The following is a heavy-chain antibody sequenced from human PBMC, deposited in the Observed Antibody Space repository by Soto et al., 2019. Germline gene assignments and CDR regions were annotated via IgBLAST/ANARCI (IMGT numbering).Heavy chain of an antibody. D-gene: IGHD3-10*01. J-gene: IGHJ4*02. CDR1: GFTFSSYA. CDR2: ISYDGSNK. V-gene: IGHV3-30-3*01. CDR3: ARELLGDLEYYFDY. Sequence: GGSLRLSCAASGFTFSSYAMHWVRQAPGKGLEWVAVISYDGSNKYYADSVKGRFTISRDNSKNTLYLQMNSLRAEDTAVYYCARELLGDLEYYFDYWGQGTLVTVSS.